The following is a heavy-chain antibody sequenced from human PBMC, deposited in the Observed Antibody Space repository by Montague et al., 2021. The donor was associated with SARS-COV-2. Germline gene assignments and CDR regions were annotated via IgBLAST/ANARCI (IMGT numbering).Heavy chain of an antibody. J-gene: IGHJ4*02. V-gene: IGHV4-59*08. D-gene: IGHD3-9*01. CDR2: VLYNKGT. CDR1: GVSVTDYY. Sequence: SETLSLTCTVSGVSVTDYYWSWIRQPPGKGLEWVGDVLYNKGTNFNPSLKSRVAISVDTSKNQFSLRLTSVTAADTAFYYCVGQPHYDGLNGPPDFWDQGTLVTVSS. CDR3: VGQPHYDGLNGPPDF.